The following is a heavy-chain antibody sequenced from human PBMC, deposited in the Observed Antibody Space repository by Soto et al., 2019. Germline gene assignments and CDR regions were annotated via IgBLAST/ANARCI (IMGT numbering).Heavy chain of an antibody. D-gene: IGHD3-16*01. J-gene: IGHJ5*02. CDR2: SILVGST. CDR3: ARIPVDTYMIYWSDP. Sequence: PSETLSSPVVSLVTPSAVVTTTGAGSGSPQGRDWSGLAMSILVGSTNYIPSLKSRLTMSVDTAKNQFSLKLNSVTAEDTAVYYCARIPVDTYMIYWSDPWGQGTQVTVSS. CDR1: VTPSAVVTTT. V-gene: IGHV4-61*08.